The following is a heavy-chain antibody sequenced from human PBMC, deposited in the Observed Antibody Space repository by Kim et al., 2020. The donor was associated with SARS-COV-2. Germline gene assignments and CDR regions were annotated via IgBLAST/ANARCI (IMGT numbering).Heavy chain of an antibody. CDR3: ATEGVRDTYYFDY. CDR2: IDPSDSYT. Sequence: GESLKISCKGSGYSFTSYWISWVRQMPGKGLEWMGRIDPSDSYTNYSPSFQGHVTISADKSISTAYLQWSSLKASDTAMYYCATEGVRDTYYFDYWGQGTLVTVSS. J-gene: IGHJ4*02. D-gene: IGHD3-10*01. V-gene: IGHV5-10-1*01. CDR1: GYSFTSYW.